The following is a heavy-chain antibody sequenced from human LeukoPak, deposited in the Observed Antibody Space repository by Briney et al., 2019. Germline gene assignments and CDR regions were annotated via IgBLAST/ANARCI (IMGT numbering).Heavy chain of an antibody. D-gene: IGHD2-21*01. V-gene: IGHV3-23*01. CDR3: VKIAPDLP. CDR1: GFTFSSFG. J-gene: IGHJ5*02. CDR2: ISDNGGSI. Sequence: GGTLRLSCAASGFTFSSFGMTWVRQAPGKGLEWVSAISDNGGSIFYADSVKGRFTISRDNSKSSLYLQMNSLRADDTAVYYCVKIAPDLPWGQGTLVTVS.